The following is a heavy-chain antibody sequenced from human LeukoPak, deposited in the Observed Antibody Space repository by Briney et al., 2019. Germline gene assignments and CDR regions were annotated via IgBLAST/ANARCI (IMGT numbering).Heavy chain of an antibody. J-gene: IGHJ6*02. CDR3: AKEGANIVVVPAAIQPSLKGSYYYYGMDV. D-gene: IGHD2-2*01. V-gene: IGHV3-30*18. CDR1: GFTFSSYG. CDR2: ISYDGSNK. Sequence: PGRSLRLSCAASGFTFSSYGMHWVRQAPGKGLEWVAVISYDGSNKYYADSVKGRFTISRDNSKNTLYLQMNSLGAEDTAVYYCAKEGANIVVVPAAIQPSLKGSYYYYGMDVWGQGTTVTVSS.